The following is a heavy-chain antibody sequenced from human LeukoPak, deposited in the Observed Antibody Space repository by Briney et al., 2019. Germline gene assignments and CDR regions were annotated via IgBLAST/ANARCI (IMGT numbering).Heavy chain of an antibody. V-gene: IGHV1-18*01. CDR1: GYTFTSYG. CDR3: ARNYDSSGYSEDDY. D-gene: IGHD3-22*01. Sequence: ASVKVSCKASGYTFTSYGISWVRQAPGQGLEWMGSISAYNGNTNYAQKLQGRVTMTTDTSTSTAYMELRSLRSDDTAVYYCARNYDSSGYSEDDYWGQGTLVTVSS. J-gene: IGHJ4*02. CDR2: ISAYNGNT.